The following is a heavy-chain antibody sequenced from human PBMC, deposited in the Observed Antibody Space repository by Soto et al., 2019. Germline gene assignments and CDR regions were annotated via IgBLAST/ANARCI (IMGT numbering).Heavy chain of an antibody. D-gene: IGHD5-18*01. CDR1: GYSFTTYW. CDR2: IYPGDSDA. V-gene: IGHV5-51*01. J-gene: IGHJ4*02. Sequence: GESLKISCKGSGYSFTTYWIACVRQMPGKGLEWMVIIYPGDSDARYSPSFQGQVTFSADKSINTTYLHFNTLEASDTAMYFCTRGDTSMGFDYWGQATLVTVSS. CDR3: TRGDTSMGFDY.